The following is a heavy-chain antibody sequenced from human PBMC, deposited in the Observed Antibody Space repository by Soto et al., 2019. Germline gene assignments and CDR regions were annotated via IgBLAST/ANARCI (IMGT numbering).Heavy chain of an antibody. D-gene: IGHD4-17*01. CDR1: GYTFSGYA. CDR3: ARPFGDYGDWAWSLRY. Sequence: QVQLVQSGAAVKKPGASVKVSCKASGYTFSGYAMGWVRQAPGQGLEWMGWISAYNGNTDYAQKFQCRVTMTTDTSTSTSYMELRSLTSDDTAVYYCARPFGDYGDWAWSLRYWGQGTLVSVSS. CDR2: ISAYNGNT. J-gene: IGHJ4*02. V-gene: IGHV1-18*01.